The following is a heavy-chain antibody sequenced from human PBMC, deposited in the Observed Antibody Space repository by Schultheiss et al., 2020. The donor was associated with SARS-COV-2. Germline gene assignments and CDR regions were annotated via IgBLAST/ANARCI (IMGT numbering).Heavy chain of an antibody. CDR3: AKDRRGGRHYYYYGMDV. Sequence: GSLRLSCAASGFTFSSYGMHSVRQAPGKGLEWVAVISYDGSNKYYADSVKGRFTISRDNSKNTLYLQMNSLRAEDTALYYCAKDRRGGRHYYYYGMDVWGQGTTVTVSS. CDR2: ISYDGSNK. V-gene: IGHV3-30*18. D-gene: IGHD2-15*01. CDR1: GFTFSSYG. J-gene: IGHJ6*02.